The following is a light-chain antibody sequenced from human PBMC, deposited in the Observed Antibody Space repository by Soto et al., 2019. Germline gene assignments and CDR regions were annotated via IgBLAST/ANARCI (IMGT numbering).Light chain of an antibody. CDR3: SSYTRSSTLD. J-gene: IGLJ1*01. Sequence: QSVLTQPASVSGSPGQSITISCTGISSDVGGYNYVSWYQQYPGKAPKLMIYEVTLRPSGVSNRFSGSKSGNTASLTISGLQAEDEADYYCSSYTRSSTLDFGTGTKVTVL. V-gene: IGLV2-14*01. CDR2: EVT. CDR1: SSDVGGYNY.